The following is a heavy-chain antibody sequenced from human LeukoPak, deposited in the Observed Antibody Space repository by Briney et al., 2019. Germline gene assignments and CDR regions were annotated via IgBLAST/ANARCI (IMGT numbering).Heavy chain of an antibody. D-gene: IGHD3-9*01. J-gene: IGHJ4*02. Sequence: PSETLSLTCAVYGVSFSGYYWSWIRQPPGKGLEWIGEINHSGSTNYNPSLKSRLPKSVDTSKNQHSLKLSPVSAADTAVYYCARGGVLRYFDWLAYWGQGTLVTVSS. V-gene: IGHV4-34*01. CDR1: GVSFSGYY. CDR3: ARGGVLRYFDWLAY. CDR2: INHSGST.